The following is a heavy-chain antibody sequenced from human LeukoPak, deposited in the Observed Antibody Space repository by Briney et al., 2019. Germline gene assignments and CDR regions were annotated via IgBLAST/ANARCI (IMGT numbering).Heavy chain of an antibody. J-gene: IGHJ4*02. CDR3: ARAYGYGAGSYFKY. V-gene: IGHV3-13*01. D-gene: IGHD3-10*01. CDR2: IGTSGDT. CDR1: GFTLNNYD. Sequence: PGGSLRLSCAASGFTLNNYDMHWVRQTTGKGPEWVSGIGTSGDTYYSDSAKGRFTISRDNAKNSFYLQMNSLRAGDTAVYFCARAYGYGAGSYFKYWGQGILVTVSS.